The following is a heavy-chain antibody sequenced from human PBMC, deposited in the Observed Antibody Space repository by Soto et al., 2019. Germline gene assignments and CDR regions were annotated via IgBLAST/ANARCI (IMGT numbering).Heavy chain of an antibody. CDR3: ARVRRYYYYMDV. V-gene: IGHV4-59*01. CDR2: IYYSGST. J-gene: IGHJ6*03. D-gene: IGHD6-25*01. Sequence: ASETLSLTCPVSGCSISSYYWSWIRQPPGKGLEWIGYIYYSGSTNYNPSLKSRVTISVDTSKNQFSLKLSSVTAADTAVYYCARVRRYYYYMDVWGKGTTVTVSS. CDR1: GCSISSYY.